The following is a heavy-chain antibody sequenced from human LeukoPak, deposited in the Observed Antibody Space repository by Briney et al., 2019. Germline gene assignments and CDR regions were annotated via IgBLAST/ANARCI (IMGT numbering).Heavy chain of an antibody. V-gene: IGHV3-33*01. J-gene: IGHJ6*02. CDR2: IWYDGSNK. CDR3: ARDFVAAPTV. D-gene: IGHD6-13*01. Sequence: PGGSLRLSCAASGFTFSGYGMHWVRQAPGKGLEWVALIWYDGSNKYYADSVKGRFTISRDNSKNTLYLQMHSLRAEDTAVYYCARDFVAAPTVWGQGTTVTVSS. CDR1: GFTFSGYG.